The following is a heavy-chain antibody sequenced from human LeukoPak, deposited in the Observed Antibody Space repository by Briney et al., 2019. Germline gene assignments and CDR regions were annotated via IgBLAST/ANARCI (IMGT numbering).Heavy chain of an antibody. Sequence: ASVKVSCKASGYTFTGYYMHWVRQAPGQGLEWMGWINPNSGGTNYAQKFQGRVTMTRDTPISTAYMELSRLRSDDTAVYYCARAIMVRGVVDYWGQGTLVTVSS. CDR1: GYTFTGYY. CDR3: ARAIMVRGVVDY. D-gene: IGHD3-10*01. V-gene: IGHV1-2*02. J-gene: IGHJ4*02. CDR2: INPNSGGT.